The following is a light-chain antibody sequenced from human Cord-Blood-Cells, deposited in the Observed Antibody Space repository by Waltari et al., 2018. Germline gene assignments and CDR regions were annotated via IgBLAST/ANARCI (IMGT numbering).Light chain of an antibody. Sequence: QSALTQPRSVSGSPGQSVTISCTGTSSDVGGYNYVSWYQQHPGKAPELMIYDVSKRPSGVPDRFSGYKSGNTASLTISGLQAEDEADYYCCSYAGSYTYVFGTGTKVTVL. CDR3: CSYAGSYTYV. J-gene: IGLJ1*01. CDR1: SSDVGGYNY. V-gene: IGLV2-11*01. CDR2: DVS.